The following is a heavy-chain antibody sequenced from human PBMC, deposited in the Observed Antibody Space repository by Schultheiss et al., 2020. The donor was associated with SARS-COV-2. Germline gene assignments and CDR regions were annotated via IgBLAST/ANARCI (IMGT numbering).Heavy chain of an antibody. V-gene: IGHV3-30*03. CDR2: ISYDGSNK. CDR3: ARGPGQWLYSGAFDI. Sequence: GGSLRLSCAASGFTFSSYGMHWVRQAPGKGLEWVAVISYDGSNKYYADSVKGRFTISRDNSKNTLYLQMNSLRAEDTAVYYCARGPGQWLYSGAFDIWGQGTMVTVSS. CDR1: GFTFSSYG. D-gene: IGHD6-19*01. J-gene: IGHJ3*02.